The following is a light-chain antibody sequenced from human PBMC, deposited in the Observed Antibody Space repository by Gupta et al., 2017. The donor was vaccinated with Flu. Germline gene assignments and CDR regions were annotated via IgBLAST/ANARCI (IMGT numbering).Light chain of an antibody. J-gene: IGKJ1*01. CDR3: QQYSSFPWT. CDR1: QSISDG. CDR2: KAS. Sequence: DIQMTQSPSTLSASVGDSVTITCRASQSISDGLAWFQQKPGKAPKLLIYKASNLESGVPSRFSGSGSGTGFTLTINSLQPDDFATYYCQQYSSFPWTFGQGTKVESK. V-gene: IGKV1-5*03.